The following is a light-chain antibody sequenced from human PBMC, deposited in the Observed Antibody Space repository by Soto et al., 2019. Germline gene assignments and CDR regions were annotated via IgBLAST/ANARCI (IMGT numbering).Light chain of an antibody. CDR1: QDIGYA. J-gene: IGKJ4*01. V-gene: IGKV1-12*01. CDR2: TAS. CDR3: QQGNSFPLT. Sequence: DIQMTQSPSSVSASVGDRVTITCRASQDIGYALAWLQQKPGEAPSLLMYTASSLHSGVPSRFSGIRSGTDFTRTISSLQPEDYANYDCQQGNSFPLTFGGGTKVEIK.